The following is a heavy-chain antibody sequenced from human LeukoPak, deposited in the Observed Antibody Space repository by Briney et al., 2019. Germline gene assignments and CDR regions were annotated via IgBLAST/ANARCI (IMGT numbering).Heavy chain of an antibody. J-gene: IGHJ4*02. CDR2: VNPKNGGT. Sequence: ASVKVSCKASGYIFSDYHLHWVRQAPGQGLKWMGWVNPKNGGTNSAQKFQGRVTMTRDTSIRTAYMELSRLRYDDTAVYYCARGPETEIDSGLLGYWGQGTLVTVSS. D-gene: IGHD5-12*01. CDR3: ARGPETEIDSGLLGY. V-gene: IGHV1-2*02. CDR1: GYIFSDYH.